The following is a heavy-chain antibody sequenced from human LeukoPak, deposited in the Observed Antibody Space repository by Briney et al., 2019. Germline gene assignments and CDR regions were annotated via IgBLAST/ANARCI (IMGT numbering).Heavy chain of an antibody. Sequence: ASVRVSCKASGYTFTDYYIHWVRQAPGQGLEWMAWMNPNSGGTSYAQKFQGRVTVTRDTSISTAYMELSRLKFDDTAVYYCARDRGIAVAGRGLSWFDPWGQGTLVTVSS. D-gene: IGHD6-19*01. V-gene: IGHV1-2*02. CDR1: GYTFTDYY. J-gene: IGHJ5*02. CDR3: ARDRGIAVAGRGLSWFDP. CDR2: MNPNSGGT.